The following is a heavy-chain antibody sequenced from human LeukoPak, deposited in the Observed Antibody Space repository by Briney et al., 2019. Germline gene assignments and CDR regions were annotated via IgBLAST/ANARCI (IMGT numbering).Heavy chain of an antibody. CDR3: ARTLGSYCSSTSCYSDYYYGMDV. CDR2: INHSGST. Sequence: SETLSLTCAVYGGSFSGYFWSWIRQPPGKGLEWIGEINHSGSTNYNPSLKSRVTISVDTSKNQFSLKLSSVTAADTAVYYCARTLGSYCSSTSCYSDYYYGMDVWGKGTTVTVSS. CDR1: GGSFSGYF. V-gene: IGHV4-34*01. D-gene: IGHD2-2*01. J-gene: IGHJ6*04.